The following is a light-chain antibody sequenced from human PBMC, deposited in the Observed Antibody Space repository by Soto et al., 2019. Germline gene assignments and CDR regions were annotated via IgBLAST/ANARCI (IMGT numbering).Light chain of an antibody. CDR3: CSYAGSGTYV. CDR1: RSDVGSYHL. CDR2: EAD. Sequence: QSVLTQPASVTGSPGQSMTISCTGTRSDVGSYHLVSWYQQHPGNGPKLMIYEADKRPSGVSHRFSGSKSGNTASLTISGLQAEDEADYYCCSYAGSGTYVFGTGTKVTVI. J-gene: IGLJ1*01. V-gene: IGLV2-23*01.